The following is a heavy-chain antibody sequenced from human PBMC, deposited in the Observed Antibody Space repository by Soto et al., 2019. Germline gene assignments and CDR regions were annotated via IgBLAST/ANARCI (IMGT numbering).Heavy chain of an antibody. D-gene: IGHD1-1*01. J-gene: IGHJ4*02. CDR2: IYYSGST. CDR3: DRGTTERGFGY. V-gene: IGHV4-30-4*01. CDR1: GGSISSGDYY. Sequence: PSETLSLTCTVSGGSISSGDYYWSWIRQPPGKGLEWIGYIYYSGSTYYNPSLKSRVTISVDTSKNQFSLKLSSVTAADTAVYYCDRGTTERGFGYWGQGTLVTVSS.